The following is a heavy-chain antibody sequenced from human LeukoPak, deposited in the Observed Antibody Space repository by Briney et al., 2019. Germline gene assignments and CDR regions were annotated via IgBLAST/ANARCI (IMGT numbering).Heavy chain of an antibody. V-gene: IGHV3-23*01. Sequence: PGGSLRLSCAASGFTFSSYAMSWVRQAPGKGLEWVSAISGSGGSTYYADSVKGRFTISRDNSKNTLYLQMNSLRAEDTAVYYCAKVDAGYCSSTSCPNWFDPWGQGTLVTVSS. J-gene: IGHJ5*02. CDR2: ISGSGGST. D-gene: IGHD2-2*01. CDR1: GFTFSSYA. CDR3: AKVDAGYCSSTSCPNWFDP.